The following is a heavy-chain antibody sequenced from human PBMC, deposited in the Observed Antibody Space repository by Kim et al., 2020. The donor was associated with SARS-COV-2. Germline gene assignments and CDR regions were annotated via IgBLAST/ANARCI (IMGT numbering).Heavy chain of an antibody. CDR1: GYTFTSYY. J-gene: IGHJ6*03. CDR3: ARDPSYYDFWSGYQRNYYYYMDV. D-gene: IGHD3-3*01. CDR2: INPSGGST. Sequence: ASVKVSCKASGYTFTSYYMHWVRQAPGQGLEWMGIINPSGGSTSYAQKFQGRVTMTRDTSTSTVYMELSSLRSEDTAVYYCARDPSYYDFWSGYQRNYYYYMDVWGKGTTVTVSS. V-gene: IGHV1-46*01.